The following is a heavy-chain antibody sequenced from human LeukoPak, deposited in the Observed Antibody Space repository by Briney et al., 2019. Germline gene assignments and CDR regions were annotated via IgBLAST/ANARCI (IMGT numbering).Heavy chain of an antibody. Sequence: GGSLRLSCAASGFTVSSNYMSWVRQAPGKGLGWVSVIYSGGSTYYADSVKGRFTISRDNSKNTLYLQMNSLRAEDTAVYYCAREVGYCSGGSCYHIDPWGQGTLVTVSS. CDR1: GFTVSSNY. CDR3: AREVGYCSGGSCYHIDP. CDR2: IYSGGST. J-gene: IGHJ5*02. D-gene: IGHD2-15*01. V-gene: IGHV3-66*01.